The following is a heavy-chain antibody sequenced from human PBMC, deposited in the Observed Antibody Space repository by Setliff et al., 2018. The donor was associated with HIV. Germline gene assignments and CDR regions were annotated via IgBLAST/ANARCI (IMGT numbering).Heavy chain of an antibody. D-gene: IGHD3-3*01. J-gene: IGHJ6*03. CDR2: INYRGNT. CDR1: GGSISTSRYY. Sequence: LSLTCTVSGGSISTSRYYWGWIRQPPGKGLEWIGSINYRGNTYYNPSLKSRAAISVDTSKNQISLKLSSVTAADTAVYYCARDVYFTFSGEVIRHYLDVWGKGTTVTVSS. CDR3: ARDVYFTFSGEVIRHYLDV. V-gene: IGHV4-39*02.